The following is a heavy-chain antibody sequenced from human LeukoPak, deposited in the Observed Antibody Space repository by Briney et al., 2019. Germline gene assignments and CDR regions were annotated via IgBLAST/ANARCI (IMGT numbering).Heavy chain of an antibody. CDR3: ASTTVNPYSGAFDI. Sequence: SVKVSCKASGGTFSSYVISWVRQAPGQGLEWMGWISAYNGNTNYAQKLQGRVTMTTDTSTSTAYMELRSLRSDDTAVYYCASTTVNPYSGAFDIWGQGTTVTVSS. V-gene: IGHV1-18*01. D-gene: IGHD4-17*01. CDR1: GGTFSSYV. J-gene: IGHJ3*02. CDR2: ISAYNGNT.